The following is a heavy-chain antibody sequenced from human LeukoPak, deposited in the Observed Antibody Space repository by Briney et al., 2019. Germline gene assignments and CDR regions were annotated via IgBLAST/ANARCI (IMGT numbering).Heavy chain of an antibody. CDR1: GGSISSGGYY. CDR3: ARASITYYYYYYMGV. J-gene: IGHJ6*03. Sequence: SETLSLTCTVSGGSISSGGYYWSWIRQPPGKGLEWIGYIYYSGSTNYNPSLKSRVTISVDTSKNQFSLKLSSVTAADTAVYYCARASITYYYYYYMGVWGKGTTVTVSS. V-gene: IGHV4-61*08. D-gene: IGHD1-14*01. CDR2: IYYSGST.